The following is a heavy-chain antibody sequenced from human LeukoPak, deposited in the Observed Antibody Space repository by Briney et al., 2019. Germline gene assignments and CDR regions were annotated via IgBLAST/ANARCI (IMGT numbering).Heavy chain of an antibody. D-gene: IGHD3-3*01. CDR1: GFTFTNYW. CDR2: IKQDRSEK. J-gene: IGHJ4*02. Sequence: GGSLRLSCAASGFTFTNYWMGWVRQAPGKGLELVANIKQDRSEKYYVDSVKGRFTISRDNAKNSLYLQMNSLRAEDTAVYYCARLREIPVFGMVAKSTSYFDYWGQGTLVTVSS. CDR3: ARLREIPVFGMVAKSTSYFDY. V-gene: IGHV3-7*01.